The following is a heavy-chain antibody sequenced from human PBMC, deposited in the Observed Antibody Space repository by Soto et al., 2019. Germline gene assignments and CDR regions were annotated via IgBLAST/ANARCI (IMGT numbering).Heavy chain of an antibody. D-gene: IGHD3-10*01. CDR3: ARDGGTYLTRSFDS. J-gene: IGHJ4*02. CDR1: GDSISGYS. V-gene: IGHV4-59*01. CDR2: LSYSEST. Sequence: SETLSLTCTVSGDSISGYSWSWIRQPPGKGLEWIGYLSYSESTTSTPSLKSRVTISVDTSKNQFSLELSSVTAADTAVYFCARDGGTYLTRSFDSWGQGALVTVSS.